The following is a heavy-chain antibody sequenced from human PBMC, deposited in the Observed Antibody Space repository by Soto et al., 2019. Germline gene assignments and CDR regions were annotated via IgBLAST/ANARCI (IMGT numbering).Heavy chain of an antibody. CDR3: AKDAGRLWFGDGIGV. CDR2: MSGSGGST. V-gene: IGHV3-23*01. D-gene: IGHD3-10*01. Sequence: EVQLLESGGGLVQPGGSLRLSCAASGFTFSSYAMSWVRQAPGKGLEWVSAMSGSGGSTYYADSVKGRFTISRDNSKNTLYLQMNSLRGEDTAGYYCAKDAGRLWFGDGIGVWGQGTTVTVSS. CDR1: GFTFSSYA. J-gene: IGHJ6*02.